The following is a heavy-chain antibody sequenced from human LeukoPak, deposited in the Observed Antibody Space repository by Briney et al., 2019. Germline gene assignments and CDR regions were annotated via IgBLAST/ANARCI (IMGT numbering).Heavy chain of an antibody. CDR2: ISGSGGST. CDR1: GFTFSSYA. Sequence: GGSLRLSCAASGFTFSSYAMSWVRQAPGKGLEWVSAISGSGGSTYYADSVKGRFTISRDNSKNTLYLQMNSLRAEDTAVYYCARLGSSLTKFDYWGQGTLVTVSS. CDR3: ARLGSSLTKFDY. D-gene: IGHD3-9*01. V-gene: IGHV3-23*01. J-gene: IGHJ4*02.